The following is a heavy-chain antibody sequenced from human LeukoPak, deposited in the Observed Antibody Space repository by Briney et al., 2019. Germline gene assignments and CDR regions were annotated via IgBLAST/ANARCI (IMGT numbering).Heavy chain of an antibody. CDR2: INSDGSWT. Sequence: GGSLRLSCAASGNYWMHWVRQAPEKGLVWVSHINSDGSWTSYADSVKGRFTISRDNSKNTLYLQMNSLRAEDTAVYYCAKDGKQSKSWYFDLWGRGTLVTVSS. V-gene: IGHV3-74*01. CDR3: AKDGKQSKSWYFDL. D-gene: IGHD4-11*01. J-gene: IGHJ2*01. CDR1: GNYW.